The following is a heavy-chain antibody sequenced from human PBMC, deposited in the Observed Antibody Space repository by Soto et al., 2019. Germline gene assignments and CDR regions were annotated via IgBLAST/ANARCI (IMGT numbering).Heavy chain of an antibody. D-gene: IGHD2-2*01. V-gene: IGHV3-23*01. CDR1: GFTFSDYA. J-gene: IGHJ4*02. CDR2: LYGSGRGI. Sequence: EVQLLESGGHFVHPGGSLRLSCAASGFTFSDYAMIWIRQVPGKGLQWVSGLYGSGRGIHYAESVKGRFTISRDNSAYAVYLQMNNLRVEDSAIYYCAKNQPSWATRAAFDYWGQGTLVTVSS. CDR3: AKNQPSWATRAAFDY.